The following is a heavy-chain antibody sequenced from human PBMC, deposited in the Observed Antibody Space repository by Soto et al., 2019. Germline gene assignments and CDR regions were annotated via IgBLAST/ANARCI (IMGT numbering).Heavy chain of an antibody. CDR2: ISGYNGNT. CDR3: DGDNGEWSVNV. V-gene: IGHV1-18*01. Sequence: QAQLVQSGAEVKKPGDSVRGSCRASVYNFTAYGISWVRQDPGQGLEWIGWISGYNGNTKYAQKLQCRVTMTSDTSTSTSQMEMMSLRAADTAVYYWDGDNGEWSVNVWGQGTLVTVSS. CDR1: VYNFTAYG. D-gene: IGHD3-10*01. J-gene: IGHJ4*02.